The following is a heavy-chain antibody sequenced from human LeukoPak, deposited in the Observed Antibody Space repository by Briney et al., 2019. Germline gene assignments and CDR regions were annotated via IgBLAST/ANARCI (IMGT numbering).Heavy chain of an antibody. Sequence: SETLSLTCTVSGGSISSGSYYWSWIRQPAGKGLEWIGRIYTSGSTNYNPSLKSRVTISVDTSKNQFSLKLSSVTAADTAVYYCARGIGMSGYNSHYYFMDVWGKGTTVTVSS. CDR2: IYTSGST. J-gene: IGHJ6*03. CDR3: ARGIGMSGYNSHYYFMDV. V-gene: IGHV4-61*02. D-gene: IGHD3-3*01. CDR1: GGSISSGSYY.